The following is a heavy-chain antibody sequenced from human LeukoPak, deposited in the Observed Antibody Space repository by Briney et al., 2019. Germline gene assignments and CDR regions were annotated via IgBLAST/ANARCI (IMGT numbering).Heavy chain of an antibody. CDR2: IYHSGST. J-gene: IGHJ6*03. CDR3: ARQWAAVYYYYMDV. CDR1: GGSISSSNW. Sequence: SGTLSLTCAVSGGSISSSNWWSWVRQPPGKGLEWIGEIYHSGSTYYNPSLKSRVTISVDTSKNQFSLKLSSVTAADTAVYYCARQWAAVYYYYMDVWGKGTTVTISS. D-gene: IGHD1-26*01. V-gene: IGHV4-4*02.